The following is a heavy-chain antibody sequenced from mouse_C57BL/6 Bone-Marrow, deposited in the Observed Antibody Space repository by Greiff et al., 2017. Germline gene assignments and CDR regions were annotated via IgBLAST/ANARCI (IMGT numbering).Heavy chain of an antibody. V-gene: IGHV1-61*01. CDR3: AKPDYYGSSYWYFDV. J-gene: IGHJ1*03. CDR1: GYTFTSYW. D-gene: IGHD1-1*01. CDR2: IYPSDSET. Sequence: VQLQQPGAELVRPGSSVKLSCKASGYTFTSYWMDWVKQRPGQGLEWIGNIYPSDSETHYNQKFKDKATLTVDKSSSTAYMQLSSLTSEDSAVYYWAKPDYYGSSYWYFDVWGTGTTVTVSS.